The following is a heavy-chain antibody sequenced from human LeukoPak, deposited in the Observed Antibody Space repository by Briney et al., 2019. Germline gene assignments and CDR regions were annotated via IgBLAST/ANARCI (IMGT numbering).Heavy chain of an antibody. CDR2: ISNDGSKK. J-gene: IGHJ4*02. Sequence: GESLRLSCAASGFTFSSYGMHWVRQAPGKGLDWVAVISNDGSKKYYADSVKGRFTISRDNSKNTLPLQVSSLRTEDTAVYYCAKDRYSYAFEYSDSWGQGSLVTVSS. CDR3: AKDRYSYAFEYSDS. D-gene: IGHD5-18*01. V-gene: IGHV3-30*18. CDR1: GFTFSSYG.